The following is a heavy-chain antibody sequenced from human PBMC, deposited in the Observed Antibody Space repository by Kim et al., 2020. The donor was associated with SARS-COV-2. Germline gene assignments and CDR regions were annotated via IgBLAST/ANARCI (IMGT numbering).Heavy chain of an antibody. CDR2: IKQDGSEK. V-gene: IGHV3-7*01. CDR3: ARGARSSVYYYYGMDV. J-gene: IGHJ6*02. D-gene: IGHD6-6*01. Sequence: GGSLRLSCAASGFTFSSYWMSWVRQAPGKGLEWVANIKQDGSEKYYVDSVKGRFTISRDNAKNSLYLQMNSLRAEDTAVYYCARGARSSVYYYYGMDVWGQGTTVTVSS. CDR1: GFTFSSYW.